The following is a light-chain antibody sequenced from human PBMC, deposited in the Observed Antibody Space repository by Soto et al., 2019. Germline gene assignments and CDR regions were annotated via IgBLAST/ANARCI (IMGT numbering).Light chain of an antibody. Sequence: EIALTQSPGTLSLSPGARATLSCRASQSVSRSFLAWYHQKPGQAPRLLIYGASSRATGTPDRFSGSGSGTDFTLTISRLEPEDFAVYYCQQYGSSPWTFGQGTKVDIK. J-gene: IGKJ1*01. CDR2: GAS. CDR3: QQYGSSPWT. V-gene: IGKV3-20*01. CDR1: QSVSRSF.